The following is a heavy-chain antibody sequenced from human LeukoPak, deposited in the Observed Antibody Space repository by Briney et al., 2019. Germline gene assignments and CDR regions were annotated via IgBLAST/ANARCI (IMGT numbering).Heavy chain of an antibody. CDR3: SRHGRYYDILTRYYYWFDP. V-gene: IGHV4-39*01. J-gene: IGHJ5*02. Sequence: SETLSLTCTVSGGSISSSSYYWGWIRQPPGKGLEWIGSIYYSGSTSYNPSLKSRVTISVDASKNQFSLKLSSVTAADTPVYYWSRHGRYYDILTRYYYWFDPWGQGTLVTVSS. CDR2: IYYSGST. CDR1: GGSISSSSYY. D-gene: IGHD3-9*01.